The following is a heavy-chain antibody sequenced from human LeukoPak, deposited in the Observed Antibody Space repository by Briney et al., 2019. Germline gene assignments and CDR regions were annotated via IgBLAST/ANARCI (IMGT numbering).Heavy chain of an antibody. CDR3: ASPLDY. J-gene: IGHJ4*02. CDR2: ISSSSSTI. Sequence: GGSLRLSCAASGFTFSSYSMNWARQAPGKGLEWVSYISSSSSTIYYADSVKGRFTISRDNAKNSLYLQMNSLRAEDTAMYYCASPLDYWGQGTLVTVSS. CDR1: GFTFSSYS. V-gene: IGHV3-48*01.